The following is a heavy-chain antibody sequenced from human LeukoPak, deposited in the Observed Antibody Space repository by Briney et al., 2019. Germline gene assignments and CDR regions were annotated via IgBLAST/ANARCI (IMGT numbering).Heavy chain of an antibody. J-gene: IGHJ6*03. V-gene: IGHV3-23*01. CDR2: ISGGGGST. D-gene: IGHD3-3*01. Sequence: GGSLRLSCAASGFTFSSYAMSWVRQAPGKGLEWVAAISGGGGSTYYADSGRGRFTISRDTSKTTLYLQMTSLRAADTALYHCAKESRFADYDFWSGYWTYYYYMDVWGKGTPVTVSS. CDR3: AKESRFADYDFWSGYWTYYYYMDV. CDR1: GFTFSSYA.